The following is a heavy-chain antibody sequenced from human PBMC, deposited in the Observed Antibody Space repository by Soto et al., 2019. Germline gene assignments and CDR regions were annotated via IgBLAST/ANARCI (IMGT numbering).Heavy chain of an antibody. CDR2: IYYSGST. J-gene: IGHJ6*02. Sequence: SETLSLTCTVSGGSISSYYWSWIRQPPGKGLEWIGYIYYSGSTNYNPSLKSRVTISVDTSKNQFSLKLSSVTAADTAVYYCARGGVGAIFGALGVPYGMDVWGQGTTVTVPS. CDR1: GGSISSYY. V-gene: IGHV4-59*01. D-gene: IGHD3-3*01. CDR3: ARGGVGAIFGALGVPYGMDV.